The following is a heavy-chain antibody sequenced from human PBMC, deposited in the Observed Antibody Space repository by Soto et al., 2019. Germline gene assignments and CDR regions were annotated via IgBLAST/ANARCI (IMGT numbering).Heavy chain of an antibody. V-gene: IGHV3-30-3*01. J-gene: IGHJ4*02. CDR1: GFTFSSYA. Sequence: GGSLRLSCAASGFTFSSYAMHWVRQAPGKGLEWVAVISYGGSNKYYADSVKGRFTISRDNSKNTLYLQMNSLRAEDTAVYYCARDMIVVVITTSFYWGQGTLVTVSS. CDR3: ARDMIVVVITTSFY. CDR2: ISYGGSNK. D-gene: IGHD3-22*01.